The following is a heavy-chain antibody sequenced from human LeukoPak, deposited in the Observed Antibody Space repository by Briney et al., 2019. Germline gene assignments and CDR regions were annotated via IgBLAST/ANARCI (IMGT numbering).Heavy chain of an antibody. CDR1: GGSISSCNW. D-gene: IGHD3-10*01. Sequence: PSGTQSLTCAVSGGSISSCNWWSWVRQPPGKGLEWIGEIHHSGSTNYNPSLKSRVTISVDKSRNQFSLKLSSVTAADTAVYYCARRVLLWFAPNQVWSPRTNWFDPWGQGTLVTVSS. CDR3: ARRVLLWFAPNQVWSPRTNWFDP. J-gene: IGHJ5*02. V-gene: IGHV4-4*02. CDR2: IHHSGST.